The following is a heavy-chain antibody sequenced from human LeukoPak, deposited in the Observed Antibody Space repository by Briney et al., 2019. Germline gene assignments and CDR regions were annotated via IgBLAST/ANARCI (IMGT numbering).Heavy chain of an antibody. CDR2: INHSGST. Sequence: SETLSLTCAVYGGSFSGYYWSWIRQPPGKGLEWIGEINHSGSTNYNPSLKSRVTMSVDTSKNQFSLKLSSVTAADTAVYYCARASVGSGWSDYYYGMDVWGQGTTVTVSS. CDR3: ARASVGSGWSDYYYGMDV. CDR1: GGSFSGYY. V-gene: IGHV4-34*01. D-gene: IGHD6-19*01. J-gene: IGHJ6*02.